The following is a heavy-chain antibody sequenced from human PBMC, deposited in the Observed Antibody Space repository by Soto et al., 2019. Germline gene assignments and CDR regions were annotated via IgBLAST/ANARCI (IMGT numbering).Heavy chain of an antibody. V-gene: IGHV4-59*12. CDR1: GGSISSYY. J-gene: IGHJ4*02. CDR3: ARDPIVGAAKGY. Sequence: SETLSLTCTVSGGSISSYYWSWFRQPPGRGLEWIGYIYYSGSTYYNPSLKSRVTISVDTSKNQFSLKLSSVTAADTAVYYCARDPIVGAAKGYWGQGTLVTVS. CDR2: IYYSGST. D-gene: IGHD1-26*01.